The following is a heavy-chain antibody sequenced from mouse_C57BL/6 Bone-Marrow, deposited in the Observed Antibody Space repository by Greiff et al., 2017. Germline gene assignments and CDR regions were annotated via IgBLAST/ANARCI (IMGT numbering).Heavy chain of an antibody. V-gene: IGHV10-3*01. D-gene: IGHD1-1*01. J-gene: IGHJ1*03. CDR1: GFTFNTYA. Sequence: EVQGVESGGGLVQPKGSLKLSCAASGFTFNTYAMHWVRQAPGKGLEWVARIRSKSSNYATYYADSVKDRFTISRDDSQSMLYLKKNNLKTEDTAMYYCVRDYYGSSYWYFDVWGTGTTVTVSS. CDR2: IRSKSSNYAT. CDR3: VRDYYGSSYWYFDV.